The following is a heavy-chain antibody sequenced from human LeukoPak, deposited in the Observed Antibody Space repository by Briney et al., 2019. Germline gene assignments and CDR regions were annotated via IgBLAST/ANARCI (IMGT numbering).Heavy chain of an antibody. V-gene: IGHV3-7*03. CDR2: IKTDGSEQ. D-gene: IGHD3-3*01. J-gene: IGHJ6*04. Sequence: PGGSLRLSCAASGFTFSSYWMTWVRQAPGKGLEWVANIKTDGSEQNSANSVKGRFTISRDNAKNSLFLQMNSLRAEDTAVYYCASTIFGVVIGLMDVWGKGTTVTVSS. CDR3: ASTIFGVVIGLMDV. CDR1: GFTFSSYW.